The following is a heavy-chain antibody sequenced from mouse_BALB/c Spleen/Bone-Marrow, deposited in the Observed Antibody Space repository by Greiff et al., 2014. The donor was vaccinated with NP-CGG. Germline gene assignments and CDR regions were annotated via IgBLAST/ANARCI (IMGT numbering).Heavy chain of an antibody. Sequence: DVMLVESGGGLVQPGGSLKLSCAASGFTFSSYTMSWVRQTPEKRLEWVAYISNGGGSTYYPDTVKGLFTISRDNAKNTLYLQMGSLKSEDTAMYYCARRSAATYYFDYWGQGTTLTVSS. CDR3: ARRSAATYYFDY. D-gene: IGHD1-2*01. J-gene: IGHJ2*01. CDR2: ISNGGGST. V-gene: IGHV5-12-2*01. CDR1: GFTFSSYT.